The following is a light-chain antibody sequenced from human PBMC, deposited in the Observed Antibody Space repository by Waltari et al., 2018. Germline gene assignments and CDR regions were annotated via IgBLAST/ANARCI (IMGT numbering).Light chain of an antibody. J-gene: IGKJ2*01. CDR2: GAS. CDR3: QQYNNWPPWYT. V-gene: IGKV3-15*01. Sequence: EIVMTQSPATLSVSPGARATLSCRASQSVSSNLAWYQQKPGQAPRLLIYGASTRATVIPARFSGSGSGTEFTLTITSLQSEDFAVYYCQQYNNWPPWYTFGQGTKLEIK. CDR1: QSVSSN.